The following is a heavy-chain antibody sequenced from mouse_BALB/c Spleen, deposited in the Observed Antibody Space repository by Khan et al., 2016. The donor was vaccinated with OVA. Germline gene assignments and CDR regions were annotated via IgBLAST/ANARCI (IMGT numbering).Heavy chain of an antibody. D-gene: IGHD1-2*01. J-gene: IGHJ2*01. CDR3: ARTARIKY. Sequence: EVELVESGPGLVKPSQSLSLTCTVTGYSITSGYGWYWIRQFPGNILEWMGYISYSGGTNYNPSFKSRITITRDTSKNKFFLQLSSVTTEDAATYYCARTARIKYWGQGTTLTVSS. CDR2: ISYSGGT. CDR1: GYSITSGYG. V-gene: IGHV3-1*02.